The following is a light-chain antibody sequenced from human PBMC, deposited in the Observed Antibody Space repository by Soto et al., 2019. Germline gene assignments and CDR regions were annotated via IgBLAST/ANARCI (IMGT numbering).Light chain of an antibody. CDR1: QGIKDY. CDR2: GAS. V-gene: IGKV3-15*01. Sequence: EIVITQSPATLSVSPGERATLSCRASQGIKDYLSSFQQKPGQTPCLLSHGASTRSTRFPAGYTGSGSGTHFTLTICSRQSEEFAVYYCQQYNNWPWTFGQGTKVDIK. J-gene: IGKJ1*01. CDR3: QQYNNWPWT.